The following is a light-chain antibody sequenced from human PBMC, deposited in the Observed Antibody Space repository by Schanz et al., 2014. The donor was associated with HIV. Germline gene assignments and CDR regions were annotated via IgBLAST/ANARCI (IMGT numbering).Light chain of an antibody. J-gene: IGKJ3*01. V-gene: IGKV3-11*01. CDR3: QQRSNWAAT. Sequence: EIVLTQSPATLSLSPGDRATLSCRASQRIGSYLVWYQQKPGQAPRLLIYDASNRATGIPARFSGSGSGTDFTLTISSLEPEDFAVYYCQQRSNWAATFGPGTKVDIK. CDR1: QRIGSY. CDR2: DAS.